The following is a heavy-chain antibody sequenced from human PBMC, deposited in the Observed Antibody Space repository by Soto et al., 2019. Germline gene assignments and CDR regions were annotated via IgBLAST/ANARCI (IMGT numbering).Heavy chain of an antibody. D-gene: IGHD3-3*01. CDR1: GFTFEYSV. CDR3: ARDMAHYDFWGHNERGLDV. V-gene: IGHV3-9*01. Sequence: PGVSLRLSCVVCGFTFEYSVMHWLQHVPGKGLEWVSGISWNSDVKGYADSVWCRFTISRDNARNSLFLQMTSLRGEDSALYYCARDMAHYDFWGHNERGLDVWGQGTAVNVSS. CDR2: ISWNSDVK. J-gene: IGHJ6*02.